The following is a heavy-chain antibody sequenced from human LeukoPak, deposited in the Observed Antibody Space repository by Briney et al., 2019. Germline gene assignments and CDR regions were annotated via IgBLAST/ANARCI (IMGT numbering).Heavy chain of an antibody. Sequence: LSGGSLTLSCAASGFTFSSYWMHWVRQAPGKGLVWVSRITSDGSNTKYADSVQGRFSISRDNAKNRLYLQMNSLRVEDTAVYYCVGCSGGSCPIWGQGTMVTVSS. V-gene: IGHV3-74*03. CDR2: ITSDGSNT. D-gene: IGHD2-15*01. CDR1: GFTFSSYW. J-gene: IGHJ3*02. CDR3: VGCSGGSCPI.